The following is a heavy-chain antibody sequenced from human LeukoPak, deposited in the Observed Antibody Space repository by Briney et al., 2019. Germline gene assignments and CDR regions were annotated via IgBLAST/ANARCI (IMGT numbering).Heavy chain of an antibody. CDR2: IKQDGSEK. V-gene: IGHV3-7*01. D-gene: IGHD1-26*01. CDR3: ARDIPSGTYKPGGYYFDY. CDR1: GFIFSNYW. J-gene: IGHJ4*02. Sequence: GGSLRLSCAASGFIFSNYWMSWVRQAPGKGLEWVANIKQDGSEKDYVDAVKGRFTISRDNAKNSLYLQTNSLRAEDKAVYYCARDIPSGTYKPGGYYFDYWGQGTLVTVSS.